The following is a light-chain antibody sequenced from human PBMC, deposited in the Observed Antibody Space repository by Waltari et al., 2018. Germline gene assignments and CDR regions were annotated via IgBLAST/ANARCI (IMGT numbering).Light chain of an antibody. Sequence: DIQMTQSPSSLSASVGDTVTITCRASQNINRFLNWYQQESGRAPKLLISGATSLQNGVPSRFSGSGFGTDFTLTNSSLQPEDFATYYCQQSYSTLTWTFGQGTKVEI. J-gene: IGKJ1*01. CDR2: GAT. CDR1: QNINRF. V-gene: IGKV1-39*01. CDR3: QQSYSTLTWT.